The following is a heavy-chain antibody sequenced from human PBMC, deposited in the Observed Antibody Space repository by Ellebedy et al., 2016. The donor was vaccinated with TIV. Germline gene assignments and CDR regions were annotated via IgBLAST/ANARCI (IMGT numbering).Heavy chain of an antibody. CDR2: IWYDGSNK. Sequence: GESLKISXAASGFIFSNYGMQWVRQAPGKGLEWAAVIWYDGSNKYYADSVKGRFTISRDNSKNTLYLQMNSLRAEDTAVYYCVRDGMVEVDTGDYSDYWGQGTLVTVSS. V-gene: IGHV3-33*08. CDR3: VRDGMVEVDTGDYSDY. J-gene: IGHJ4*02. D-gene: IGHD2-15*01. CDR1: GFIFSNYG.